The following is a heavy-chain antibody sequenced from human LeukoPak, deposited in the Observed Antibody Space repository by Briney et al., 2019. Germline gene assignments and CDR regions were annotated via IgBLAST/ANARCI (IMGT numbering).Heavy chain of an antibody. Sequence: PGGTLRLSCAASGFIFSSYSMNWVRQAPGKGLEGGSSISDTGNYIYYADSVKGRFTIYRDDAKHSLHLQMNSLRAEDTAVYYCARDRSGYTFDDWGQGTLVTVSS. D-gene: IGHD6-25*01. J-gene: IGHJ4*02. CDR2: ISDTGNYI. CDR1: GFIFSSYS. V-gene: IGHV3-21*01. CDR3: ARDRSGYTFDD.